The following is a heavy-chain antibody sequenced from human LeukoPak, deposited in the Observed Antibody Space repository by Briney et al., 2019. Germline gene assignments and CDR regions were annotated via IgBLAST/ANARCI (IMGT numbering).Heavy chain of an antibody. D-gene: IGHD3-22*01. Sequence: ASVKVSCKVSGYTLTELSMHWVRQAPGKGLEWMGGFDPEDGETIYAQKFQGRVTMTEDTSTDTAHMELSSLRSEDTAVYYCATVLRSLLLHAFDIWGQGTMVTVSS. CDR3: ATVLRSLLLHAFDI. V-gene: IGHV1-24*01. CDR2: FDPEDGET. J-gene: IGHJ3*02. CDR1: GYTLTELS.